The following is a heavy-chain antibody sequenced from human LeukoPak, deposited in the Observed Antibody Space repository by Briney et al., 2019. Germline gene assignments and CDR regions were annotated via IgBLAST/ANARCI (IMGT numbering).Heavy chain of an antibody. D-gene: IGHD3-22*01. CDR3: AKEEGTIGIVVVITYPSDY. CDR2: ISGSGGST. Sequence: GGSLRLSCAASGFTFSSYAMSWVRQAPGKGLEWVSAISGSGGSTYYADSVKGRFTISRDNSKNTLYLQMNSLRAEDTAVYYCAKEEGTIGIVVVITYPSDYWGQGTLVTVSS. V-gene: IGHV3-23*01. J-gene: IGHJ4*02. CDR1: GFTFSSYA.